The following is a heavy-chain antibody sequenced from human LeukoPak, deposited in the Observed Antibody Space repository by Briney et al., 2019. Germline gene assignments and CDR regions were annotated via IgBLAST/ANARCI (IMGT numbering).Heavy chain of an antibody. J-gene: IGHJ2*01. CDR2: IYYSGST. CDR1: GGSISSYY. Sequence: PAETLSLTCTASGGSISSYYRSWIRQPPGKGLEWIGYIYYSGSTNYNPSLKSRVTISVDTSKNQFSLKLSSVTAADTAVYYCARDDPSRVPFDLWGRGTLVTVSS. V-gene: IGHV4-59*01. CDR3: ARDDPSRVPFDL.